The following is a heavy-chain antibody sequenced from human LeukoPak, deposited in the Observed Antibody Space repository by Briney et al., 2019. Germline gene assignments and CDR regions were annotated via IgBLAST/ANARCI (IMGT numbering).Heavy chain of an antibody. D-gene: IGHD3-10*01. CDR3: ARSSPFTSDMVLPDY. J-gene: IGHJ4*02. Sequence: SVKVSCKASGGTFSSYAISWVRQAPGQGLEWMGGIIPIFGTANYAQKFQGRVTITADTSTSTAYMVLSSLRSEDTAVYYCARSSPFTSDMVLPDYWGQATLVTASS. CDR1: GGTFSSYA. CDR2: IIPIFGTA. V-gene: IGHV1-69*06.